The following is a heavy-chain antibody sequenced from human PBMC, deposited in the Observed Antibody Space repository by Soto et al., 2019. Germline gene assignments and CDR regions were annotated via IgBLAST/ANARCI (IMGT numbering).Heavy chain of an antibody. D-gene: IGHD2-21*02. Sequence: ASVKVSCKASGYTFTSYARHWVRQAPGQRLEWMGWINAGNGNTKYSQKFQGRVTITRDTSASTAYMELSSLRSEETAVYYCARERKHIVVATAWDYLGQGTLVTLCS. J-gene: IGHJ4*02. CDR2: INAGNGNT. V-gene: IGHV1-3*01. CDR3: ARERKHIVVATAWDY. CDR1: GYTFTSYA.